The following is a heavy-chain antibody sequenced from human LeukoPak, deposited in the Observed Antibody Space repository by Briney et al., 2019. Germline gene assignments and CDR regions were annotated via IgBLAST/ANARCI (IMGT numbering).Heavy chain of an antibody. CDR2: INHSGST. D-gene: IGHD5-24*01. CDR1: GGSFSGYY. V-gene: IGHV4-34*01. J-gene: IGHJ4*02. Sequence: SETLSLTCAVYGGSFSGYYWSWIRQPPGKGLEWIGEINHSGSTNYNPSLKSRVTISVDTSKNQFSLKLSSVTAADTAVYYCARAKRWLQWFDYWGQGTLVTVSS. CDR3: ARAKRWLQWFDY.